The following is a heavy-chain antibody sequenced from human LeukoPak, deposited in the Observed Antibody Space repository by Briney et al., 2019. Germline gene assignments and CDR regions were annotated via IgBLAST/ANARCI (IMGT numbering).Heavy chain of an antibody. CDR2: ISSGSESST. Sequence: GGSLRLACAASGFTFSSYSMNWVRQVPGKGLEWVSYISSGSESSTYYADSVKGRFTISRDNAKNSLYLQMNSLRDEDTAVYYCAREYSSSYYFDYWGQGTLVTVSS. CDR1: GFTFSSYS. D-gene: IGHD6-13*01. J-gene: IGHJ4*02. V-gene: IGHV3-48*02. CDR3: AREYSSSYYFDY.